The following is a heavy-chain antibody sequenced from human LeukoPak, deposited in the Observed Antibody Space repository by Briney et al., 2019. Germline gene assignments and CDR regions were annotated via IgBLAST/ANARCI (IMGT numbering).Heavy chain of an antibody. V-gene: IGHV3-33*06. CDR2: IWYDGSNK. CDR1: GFTFSSYG. Sequence: GRSLRLSCAASGFTFSSYGMHWVRQAPGKGLEWVAVIWYDGSNKYYADSVKGRFTISRDNSKNTLYLQMNSLRAEDTAVYYCAKDHKITIFGVVTRGLGYWGQGTLVTVSS. J-gene: IGHJ4*02. D-gene: IGHD3-3*01. CDR3: AKDHKITIFGVVTRGLGY.